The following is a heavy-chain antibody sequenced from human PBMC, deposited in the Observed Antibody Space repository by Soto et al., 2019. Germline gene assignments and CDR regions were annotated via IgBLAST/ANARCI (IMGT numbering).Heavy chain of an antibody. CDR1: GFTFSSHW. V-gene: IGHV3-74*01. D-gene: IGHD3-3*01. Sequence: GGSLRLSCAVSGFTFSSHWMHWVRQAPGKGLVWVSRINSDGSTTNYADSVKGRFTISRDNAKKTLYLQMNSLRVDDTAVYYCARDSSPYYDFWSGFYTYFDYWGQGALVTAPQ. J-gene: IGHJ4*02. CDR2: INSDGSTT. CDR3: ARDSSPYYDFWSGFYTYFDY.